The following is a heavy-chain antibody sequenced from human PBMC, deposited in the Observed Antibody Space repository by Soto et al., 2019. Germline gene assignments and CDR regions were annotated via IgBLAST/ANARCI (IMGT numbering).Heavy chain of an antibody. V-gene: IGHV6-1*01. J-gene: IGHJ4*02. CDR3: ARSNEMATIRLFDY. D-gene: IGHD5-12*01. Sequence: SQTLSLTCAISGDSVSSNSAAWNWIRQSPSRGLEWLGRTYYRSKWYNDYAVSVKSRITINPDTSKNQFSLQLNSVTPEDTAVYYSARSNEMATIRLFDYWGQGTLVTVSS. CDR1: GDSVSSNSAA. CDR2: TYYRSKWYN.